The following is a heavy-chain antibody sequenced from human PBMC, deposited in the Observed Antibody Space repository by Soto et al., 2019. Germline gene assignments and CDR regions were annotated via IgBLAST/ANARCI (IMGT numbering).Heavy chain of an antibody. V-gene: IGHV3-23*01. CDR1: GFIFGNYM. CDR3: APHVHCSGGSCHYDAFDI. J-gene: IGHJ3*02. CDR2: IRDGGEST. Sequence: EVQLLESGGGLVQPGESLRLSCAVSGFIFGNYMMTWVRQAPGKGLEWVSTIRDGGESTYYADSVKGRFTISRDNSKNTLYLQMDSLGVEDTAVYYCAPHVHCSGGSCHYDAFDIRGQGTMVTVFS. D-gene: IGHD2-15*01.